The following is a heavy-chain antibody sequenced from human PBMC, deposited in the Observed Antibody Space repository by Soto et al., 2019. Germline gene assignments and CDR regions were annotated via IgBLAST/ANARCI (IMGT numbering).Heavy chain of an antibody. Sequence: GASVKVSCKASGYTFTSYGISWVRQAPGQGLEWMGWISAYNGNTNYAQKLQGRVTMTTDTSTSTAYMELRSLRSDDTAVYYCARDPGITGTTVLVYYYYYGMDVWGQGTTVTVSS. V-gene: IGHV1-18*01. CDR1: GYTFTSYG. D-gene: IGHD1-7*01. CDR2: ISAYNGNT. J-gene: IGHJ6*02. CDR3: ARDPGITGTTVLVYYYYYGMDV.